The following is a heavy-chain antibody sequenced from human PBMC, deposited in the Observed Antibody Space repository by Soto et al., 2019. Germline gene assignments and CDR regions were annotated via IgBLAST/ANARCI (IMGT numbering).Heavy chain of an antibody. Sequence: GGSLRLSCAASGFTVSSNYMSWVRQAPGKGLEWVSVIYSGGSTYYADSVKGRFTISRDNSKNTLYLQMNSLRAEDTAVYYCARDQVAGNYYYYYMDVWGKGTTVTVSS. D-gene: IGHD6-19*01. CDR2: IYSGGST. CDR1: GFTVSSNY. J-gene: IGHJ6*03. V-gene: IGHV3-66*01. CDR3: ARDQVAGNYYYYYMDV.